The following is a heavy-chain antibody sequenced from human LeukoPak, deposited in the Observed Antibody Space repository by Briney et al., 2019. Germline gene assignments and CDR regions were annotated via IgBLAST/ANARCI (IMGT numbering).Heavy chain of an antibody. CDR2: IIPIFGTA. D-gene: IGHD6-19*01. Sequence: SVKVSCKASGGTFSSYAISWVRQAPGQGLGWMGGIIPIFGTANYAQKFQGRVTITADESTSTAYMELSSLRSEDTAVYYCAREAVAGTRDTYFQHWGQGTLVTVSS. CDR1: GGTFSSYA. J-gene: IGHJ1*01. CDR3: AREAVAGTRDTYFQH. V-gene: IGHV1-69*13.